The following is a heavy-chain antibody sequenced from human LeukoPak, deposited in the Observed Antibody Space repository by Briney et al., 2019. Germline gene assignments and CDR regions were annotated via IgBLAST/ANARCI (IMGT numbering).Heavy chain of an antibody. D-gene: IGHD3-22*01. CDR2: ISGSGGST. Sequence: GGSLRLSCAASGFTFSSYAMSWVRQAPGKGLEWVSAISGSGGSTYYADSVKGRFTISRDNSKNTLYLQMSSLRAEDTAVYYCAKIPVYYYDSSGPDFDYWGQGTLVTVSS. CDR3: AKIPVYYYDSSGPDFDY. J-gene: IGHJ4*02. V-gene: IGHV3-23*01. CDR1: GFTFSSYA.